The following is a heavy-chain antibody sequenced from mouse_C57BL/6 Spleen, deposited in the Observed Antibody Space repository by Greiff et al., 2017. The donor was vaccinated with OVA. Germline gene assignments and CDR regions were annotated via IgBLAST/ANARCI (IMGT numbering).Heavy chain of an antibody. CDR3: ARGSNYADCDY. V-gene: IGHV1-80*01. D-gene: IGHD2-5*01. J-gene: IGHJ2*01. Sequence: QVQLQQSGAELVKPGASVKISCKASGYAFSSYWMNWVKQRPGKGLEWIGQIYPGDGDTNYNGKFKGKATLTVDKSSSTAYMQLSSLTSEDSAVYFCARGSNYADCDYWGQGTTLTVSS. CDR2: IYPGDGDT. CDR1: GYAFSSYW.